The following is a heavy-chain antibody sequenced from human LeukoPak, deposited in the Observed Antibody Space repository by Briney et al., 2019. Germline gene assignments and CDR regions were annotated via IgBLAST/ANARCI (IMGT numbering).Heavy chain of an antibody. V-gene: IGHV3-53*01. Sequence: PGGSLTLLCAASGLTDRSHYMRWLRQATGKALEWVSVIYRGGCTYYADSVKGRFTISRDNSKSTLSLQMNSLRAEDTAVYYCARDESGYGTFDYWGQGTLVTVSS. CDR1: GLTDRSHY. CDR2: IYRGGCT. D-gene: IGHD6-25*01. CDR3: ARDESGYGTFDY. J-gene: IGHJ4*02.